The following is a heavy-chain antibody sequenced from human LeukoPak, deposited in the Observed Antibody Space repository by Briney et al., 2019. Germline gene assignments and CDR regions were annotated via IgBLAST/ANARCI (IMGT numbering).Heavy chain of an antibody. CDR1: GGTFSSYA. CDR2: IIPILGIA. CDR3: ARGRYCSGGSCYYFDY. D-gene: IGHD2-15*01. V-gene: IGHV1-69*04. J-gene: IGHJ4*02. Sequence: ASVKVSCKASGGTFSSYAISWVRQAPGQGLEWMGRIIPILGIANYAQKFQGRVTITADKSTSTAYMELSSPRSEDTAVYYCARGRYCSGGSCYYFDYWGQGTLVTVSS.